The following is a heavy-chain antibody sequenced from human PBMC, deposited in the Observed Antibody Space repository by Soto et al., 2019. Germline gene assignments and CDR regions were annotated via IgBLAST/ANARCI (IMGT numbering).Heavy chain of an antibody. CDR3: ARDPNDSSAYYHHYYYGMDV. CDR2: INAGNGNT. J-gene: IGHJ6*02. V-gene: IGHV1-3*01. CDR1: GYTFTSYG. D-gene: IGHD3-22*01. Sequence: QLMQSGAEVQKPGASVKVSCKASGYTFTSYGIHWVRQAPGQRLEWTGWINAGNGNTKYSEKFQGRVTITSDTSASTAYLELSSLRSEDTAVYYCARDPNDSSAYYHHYYYGMDVWGQGTTVTVS.